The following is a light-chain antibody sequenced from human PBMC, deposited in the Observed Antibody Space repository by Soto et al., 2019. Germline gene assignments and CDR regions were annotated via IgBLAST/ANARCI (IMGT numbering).Light chain of an antibody. Sequence: DIQMTQSPSSLGASVGDRVTISCRASQGIANYLAWYQQKPGEVPKLLIFAASTLHSGVSSRFTGSGSGTAFTLTISSLQPEDVATYYCLKYNWPPFTFGPGTKVEIK. J-gene: IGKJ3*01. CDR1: QGIANY. CDR3: LKYNWPPFT. CDR2: AAS. V-gene: IGKV1-27*01.